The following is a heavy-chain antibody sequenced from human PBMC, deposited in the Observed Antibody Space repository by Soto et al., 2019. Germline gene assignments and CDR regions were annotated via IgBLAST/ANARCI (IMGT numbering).Heavy chain of an antibody. J-gene: IGHJ4*02. CDR3: AGGYDWGDY. Sequence: QMQLVESGGGVVQPGRSLRLSCAASGLTFSRDGMLWVRQAPGKGLEWVAVISYDGRKKYHADSVKGRFTSSRDNSKNTLYLQMDSLRVEDTAVYYCAGGYDWGDYWGQGTLVTVSS. D-gene: IGHD5-12*01. CDR2: ISYDGRKK. V-gene: IGHV3-30*03. CDR1: GLTFSRDG.